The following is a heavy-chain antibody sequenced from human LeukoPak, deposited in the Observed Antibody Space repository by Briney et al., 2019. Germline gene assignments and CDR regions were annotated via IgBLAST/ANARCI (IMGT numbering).Heavy chain of an antibody. D-gene: IGHD5-12*01. CDR2: ISSSGSTI. CDR1: GFTFSSYE. J-gene: IGHJ4*02. V-gene: IGHV3-48*03. Sequence: GGSLRLSCAASGFTFSSYEMNWVRQAPGKGLEWVSYISSSGSTIYYADSVKGRFTISRDNAKNSLFLQMNSLRAGDTAVYYCARDSDIVATSFDYWGQGTLVTVSS. CDR3: ARDSDIVATSFDY.